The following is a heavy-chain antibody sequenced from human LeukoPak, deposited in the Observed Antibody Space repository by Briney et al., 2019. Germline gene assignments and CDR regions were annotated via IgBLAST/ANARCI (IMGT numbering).Heavy chain of an antibody. CDR3: ARDIVNGDYVSAY. D-gene: IGHD4-17*01. J-gene: IGHJ4*02. CDR2: INSDGSST. CDR1: GFTFSSYW. Sequence: GGSLRLSCAASGFTFSSYWMHWVRQAPGKGLVWVSRINSDGSSTSYADSVKGRFTISRDNAKNTLYLQMNSLRADDTGVYYCARDIVNGDYVSAYWGQGTLVTVSS. V-gene: IGHV3-74*01.